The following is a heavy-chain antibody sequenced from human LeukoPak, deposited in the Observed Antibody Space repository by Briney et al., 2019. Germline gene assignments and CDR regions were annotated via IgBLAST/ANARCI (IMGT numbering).Heavy chain of an antibody. CDR2: ISAYNGNT. J-gene: IGHJ4*02. CDR3: ARAIPNYYDSSGYLLPFDY. D-gene: IGHD3-22*01. CDR1: GYTFTCYG. V-gene: IGHV1-18*01. Sequence: ASVKVSCKASGYTFTCYGISWVRQAPGQGLEWMGWISAYNGNTNYAQKLQGRVTMTTDTSTSTAYMELRSLRSDDTAVYYCARAIPNYYDSSGYLLPFDYWGQGTLVTVSS.